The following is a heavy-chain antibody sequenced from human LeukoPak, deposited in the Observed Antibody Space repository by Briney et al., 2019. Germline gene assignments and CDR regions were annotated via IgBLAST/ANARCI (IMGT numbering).Heavy chain of an antibody. D-gene: IGHD3-3*02. CDR3: AKTALGLNYFDY. J-gene: IGHJ4*02. V-gene: IGHV3-23*01. Sequence: GGSLRLSCAASGFTFSSYATSWVRQAPGKGLEWVSVISGSGGSTYYADSVKGRFTISRDNSKNTLYLQMNSLRAEDTAVYYCAKTALGLNYFDYWGQGTLVTVSS. CDR2: ISGSGGST. CDR1: GFTFSSYA.